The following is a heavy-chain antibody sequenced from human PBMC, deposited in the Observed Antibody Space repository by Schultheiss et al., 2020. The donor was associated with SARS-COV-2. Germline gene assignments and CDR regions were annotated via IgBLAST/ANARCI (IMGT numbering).Heavy chain of an antibody. CDR3: ARGFRELIGDY. D-gene: IGHD3-10*01. CDR1: GFRFIYDY. V-gene: IGHV3-20*04. Sequence: GGSLRLSCADSGFRFIYDYMNWVRQAPGKGLEWVSGITWNGARTGYADSLKGRLTISRDNTKNFLYLQMNSLRAEDTAFYYCARGFRELIGDYWGQGVLVTVSS. J-gene: IGHJ4*02. CDR2: ITWNGART.